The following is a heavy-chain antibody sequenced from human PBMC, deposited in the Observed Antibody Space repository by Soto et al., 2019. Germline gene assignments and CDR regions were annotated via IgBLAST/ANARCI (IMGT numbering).Heavy chain of an antibody. V-gene: IGHV3-73*01. Sequence: PGGSLRLSCAASGFTFSGSAMHWVRQASGKGLEWVGRIRSKANSYATAYAASVKGRFTISRDDSKNTAYLQMNSLKTEDTAVYYCTRHLTPFTMVRGGRGYYYYGMDVWGQGTTVTVSS. CDR2: IRSKANSYAT. J-gene: IGHJ6*02. CDR1: GFTFSGSA. CDR3: TRHLTPFTMVRGGRGYYYYGMDV. D-gene: IGHD3-10*01.